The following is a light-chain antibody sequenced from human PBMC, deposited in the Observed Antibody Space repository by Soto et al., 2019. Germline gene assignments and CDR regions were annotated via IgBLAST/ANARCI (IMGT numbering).Light chain of an antibody. Sequence: DIVMAHYLATLSVAAKDRVTLXGRASQGVSRKLAWYQHEPGQAPRLLISGASTGATGIPARFSGSGSGTDFTLTISSLEPEDFGVYYCQQNKEWPGTFGQGTKVDIK. J-gene: IGKJ1*01. CDR3: QQNKEWPGT. V-gene: IGKV3-15*01. CDR1: QGVSRK. CDR2: GAS.